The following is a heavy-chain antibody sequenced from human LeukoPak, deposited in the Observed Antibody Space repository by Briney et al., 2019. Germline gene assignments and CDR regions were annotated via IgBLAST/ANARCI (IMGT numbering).Heavy chain of an antibody. CDR1: GFTFGDYA. CDR3: TRVRTYNWSDVSGGY. V-gene: IGHV3-49*04. Sequence: PGGSLRLSCTASGFTFGDYAMSWVRQAPGKGLEWVGFIRSKAYGGTTEYAASVKGRFTISRDDSKSIAYLQMNSLKTEDTAVYYCTRVRTYNWSDVSGGYWGQGTLVTVSS. CDR2: IRSKAYGGTT. J-gene: IGHJ4*02. D-gene: IGHD1-20*01.